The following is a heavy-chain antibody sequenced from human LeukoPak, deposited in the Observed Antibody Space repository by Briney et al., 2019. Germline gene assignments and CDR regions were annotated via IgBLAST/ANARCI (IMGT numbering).Heavy chain of an antibody. J-gene: IGHJ3*02. CDR3: TRESTVVVSDAFDI. CDR1: GFTFSSYS. Sequence: PGGSLRLSCAASGFTFSSYSMNWVRQAPGKGLEWVANIKQDGSEKYYVDSVKGRFTSSRDNAKNSLYLQMNSLRAEDTAVYYCTRESTVVVSDAFDIWGQGTMVTVSS. D-gene: IGHD3-22*01. CDR2: IKQDGSEK. V-gene: IGHV3-7*01.